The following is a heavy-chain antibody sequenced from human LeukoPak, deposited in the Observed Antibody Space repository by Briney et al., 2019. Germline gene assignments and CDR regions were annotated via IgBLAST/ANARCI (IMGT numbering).Heavy chain of an antibody. D-gene: IGHD2-15*01. Sequence: PGGSLRLSCAASGFTFSSYGMHWVRQAPGKGLEWVAVIWYDGSNKYYADSVKGRFTISRDNSKNTLYLQMNSLRAEDTAVYYCARDFAAYCSGGSCYSPYFDYWGQGTLVTVSS. J-gene: IGHJ4*02. CDR2: IWYDGSNK. CDR1: GFTFSSYG. V-gene: IGHV3-33*08. CDR3: ARDFAAYCSGGSCYSPYFDY.